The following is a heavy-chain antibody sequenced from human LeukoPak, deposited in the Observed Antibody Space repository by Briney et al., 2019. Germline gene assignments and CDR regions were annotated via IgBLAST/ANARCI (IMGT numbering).Heavy chain of an antibody. D-gene: IGHD4-11*01. V-gene: IGHV3-21*01. J-gene: IGHJ6*02. CDR3: ATTSPQTDDYRSKGAMAV. CDR2: IFRSGSYM. CDR1: GFNFNSYS. Sequence: GGSLRLSCAASGFNFNSYSMNWVRQAPGKGLEWVSSIFRSGSYMFYADSVKGRFTISRDNAKSSLYLQMNSLRAEDTAVYYCATTSPQTDDYRSKGAMAVWGQGITVTVSS.